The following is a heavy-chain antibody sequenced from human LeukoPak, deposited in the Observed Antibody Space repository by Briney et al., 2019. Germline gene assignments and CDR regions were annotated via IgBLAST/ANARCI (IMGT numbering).Heavy chain of an antibody. CDR1: GFNFSAYG. Sequence: QTGGSLRLSCSASGFNFSAYGMHWVRQAPGKGLEWVAVTSFDETYKFYSDSVKGRFSISRDNSKNTLYLQMNGLSVEDTAIYYCAKDVVANYYAYYGMDVWGQGTTVTVSS. V-gene: IGHV3-30*18. CDR2: TSFDETYK. CDR3: AKDVVANYYAYYGMDV. J-gene: IGHJ6*02. D-gene: IGHD2-15*01.